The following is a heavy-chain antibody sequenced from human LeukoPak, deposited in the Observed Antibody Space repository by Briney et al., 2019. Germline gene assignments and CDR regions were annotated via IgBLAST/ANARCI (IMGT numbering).Heavy chain of an antibody. Sequence: GESLKISCKGSGYSFTNYWIGWVRQMPGKGLEWMGIIYPGDSDTRYSPSFQGQVTISADKSISTAYLQWSSLKTSDTAIYYCARHYGGGEYYYGMDVWGQGTTVTVAS. D-gene: IGHD2-21*01. CDR1: GYSFTNYW. CDR2: IYPGDSDT. CDR3: ARHYGGGEYYYGMDV. V-gene: IGHV5-51*01. J-gene: IGHJ6*02.